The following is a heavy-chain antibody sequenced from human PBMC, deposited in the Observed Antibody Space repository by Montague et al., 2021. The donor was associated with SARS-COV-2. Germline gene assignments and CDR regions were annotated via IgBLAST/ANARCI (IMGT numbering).Heavy chain of an antibody. Sequence: SETLSLTCSVSGASISSKTYYWAWIRQPPGKELEWIGSISYRRSTFHNPSLKSRVTLSVDTSKNQFSLKLSSLSASDTAVYYCTRQFYDILTGYFPFFFDNWGQGTLVTVSS. D-gene: IGHD3-9*01. V-gene: IGHV4-39*01. CDR2: ISYRRST. CDR3: TRQFYDILTGYFPFFFDN. J-gene: IGHJ4*02. CDR1: GASISSKTYY.